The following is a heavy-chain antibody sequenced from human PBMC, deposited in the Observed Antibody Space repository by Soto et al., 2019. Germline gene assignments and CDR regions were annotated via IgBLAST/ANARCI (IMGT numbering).Heavy chain of an antibody. Sequence: SGPTLVNPTQTLTLTCTFSGFSLSTSGICVSWIRQPPGKALEWLARIDWDDDKYYSTSLKTRLTISKDTSKNQVVLTMTNMDPVDTATYYCARYTVTTGFDYYYYYMDVWGKGTTVTVSS. J-gene: IGHJ6*03. V-gene: IGHV2-70*11. CDR2: IDWDDDK. CDR1: GFSLSTSGIC. CDR3: ARYTVTTGFDYYYYYMDV. D-gene: IGHD4-4*01.